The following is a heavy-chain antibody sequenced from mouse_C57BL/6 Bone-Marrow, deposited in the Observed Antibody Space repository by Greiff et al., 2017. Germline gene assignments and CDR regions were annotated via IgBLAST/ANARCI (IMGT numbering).Heavy chain of an antibody. J-gene: IGHJ4*01. CDR2: IHPNSGST. CDR1: GYTFTSYW. V-gene: IGHV1-64*01. CDR3: ARKEGYAMDY. Sequence: QVQLQQSGAELVKPGASVKLSCKASGYTFTSYWMHWVKQRPGQGLEWIGMIHPNSGSTKYNEKFKSKATLTVDKSSSTAYMQLSSLTSEDSAVYYCARKEGYAMDYWGQGTSVTVSS.